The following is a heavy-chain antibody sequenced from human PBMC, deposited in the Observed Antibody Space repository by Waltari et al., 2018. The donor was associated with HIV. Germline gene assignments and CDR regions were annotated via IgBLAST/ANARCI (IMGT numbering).Heavy chain of an antibody. CDR3: AKDEDGDYYFDY. CDR1: GFTFRSYA. V-gene: IGHV3-23*01. Sequence: EVQLLESGGGLVQPGGSLRLSCAASGFTFRSYAMSWVRQAPGKGLEWVSAISGSGGSTYYADSVKGRFTISRDNSKNTLYLQMNSLRAEDTAVYYCAKDEDGDYYFDYWGQGTLVTVSS. CDR2: ISGSGGST. J-gene: IGHJ4*02. D-gene: IGHD4-17*01.